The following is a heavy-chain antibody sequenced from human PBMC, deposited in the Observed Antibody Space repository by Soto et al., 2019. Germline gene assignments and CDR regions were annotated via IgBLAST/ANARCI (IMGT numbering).Heavy chain of an antibody. V-gene: IGHV3-21*05. CDR3: ASRYYYDSRGYYFYYFDY. Sequence: EVQLVESGGGLVQPGGSLRLSCAASGFTFSSYSMNWVRQAPGKGLEWVSYVSSSSSYIYYADSVEGRFTISRDNAKNSLYLQMNSLRAEDTAVYYCASRYYYDSRGYYFYYFDYWGQGTLVTVSS. CDR2: VSSSSSYI. CDR1: GFTFSSYS. J-gene: IGHJ4*02. D-gene: IGHD3-22*01.